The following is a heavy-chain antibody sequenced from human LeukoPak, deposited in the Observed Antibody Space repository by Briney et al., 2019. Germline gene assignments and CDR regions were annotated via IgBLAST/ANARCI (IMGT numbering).Heavy chain of an antibody. D-gene: IGHD3-9*01. J-gene: IGHJ4*02. CDR3: ATYYDILTGYAGFDY. CDR2: FDPEDGET. V-gene: IGHV1-24*01. Sequence: ASVKVSYKVSGYTLTELSMHWVRQAPGKGLEWMGGFDPEDGETIYAQKFQGRVTMTEDTSTDTAYMELSSLRSEDTAVYYCATYYDILTGYAGFDYWGQGTLVTVSS. CDR1: GYTLTELS.